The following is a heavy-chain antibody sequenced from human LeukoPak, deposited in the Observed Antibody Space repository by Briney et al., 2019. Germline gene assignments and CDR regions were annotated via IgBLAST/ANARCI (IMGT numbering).Heavy chain of an antibody. Sequence: GGSLRLSCAASGFTVSSNYMSWVRQAPGKGLEWVSSISGSSSYINYADSVKGRFTISRDNAQNSLFLQLNSLRAEDTAVYYCARDPYSSGWYKDAFDIWAKGQWSPSLQ. D-gene: IGHD6-19*01. V-gene: IGHV3-21*01. J-gene: IGHJ3*02. CDR2: ISGSSSYI. CDR3: ARDPYSSGWYKDAFDI. CDR1: GFTVSSNY.